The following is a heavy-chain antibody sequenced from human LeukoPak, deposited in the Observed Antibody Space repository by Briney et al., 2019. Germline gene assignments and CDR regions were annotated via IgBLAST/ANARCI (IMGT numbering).Heavy chain of an antibody. V-gene: IGHV3-23*01. CDR2: ISGSGGST. CDR3: AKDWGTGRYCSSTSCYTSYYFDY. D-gene: IGHD2-2*02. CDR1: GFTFSSNA. Sequence: PGGSLRLSCAASGFTFSSNAMGWVPQAPGKGREWVSAISGSGGSTYYADSVKGRFTSSRDNSKNTLYLQMNSLRAEDTAVYYCAKDWGTGRYCSSTSCYTSYYFDYWGQGTLVTVSS. J-gene: IGHJ4*02.